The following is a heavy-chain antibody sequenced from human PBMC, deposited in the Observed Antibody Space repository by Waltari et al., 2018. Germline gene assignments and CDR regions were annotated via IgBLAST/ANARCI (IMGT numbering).Heavy chain of an antibody. CDR1: GFSFGSSE. Sequence: EVQLVESGGGLVQPGGSLRLSCVASGFSFGSSEMIWVRQAPGKGLEWVSYITTSDRSIYYADSVKGRFTISRDNAKNSLYLQMNSLRAEDTAVYYCARVGGYYYYYMDVWGKGTTVTVSS. J-gene: IGHJ6*03. CDR2: ITTSDRSI. CDR3: ARVGGYYYYYMDV. V-gene: IGHV3-48*03. D-gene: IGHD3-16*01.